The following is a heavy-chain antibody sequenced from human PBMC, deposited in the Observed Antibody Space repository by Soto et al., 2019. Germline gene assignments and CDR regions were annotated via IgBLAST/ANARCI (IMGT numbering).Heavy chain of an antibody. J-gene: IGHJ4*02. CDR1: GGSINSYW. CDR2: VYSSGTT. D-gene: IGHD3-10*01. V-gene: IGHV4-4*07. Sequence: SETLALTCRVSGGSINSYWWSWIRQPAGKGLEWIGRVYSSGTTDYNPSLNSRATMSVETSKNQFSLKLTSVTAADTAVYYCARDIGSYACAEGYWGQLTQFTV. CDR3: ARDIGSYACAEGY.